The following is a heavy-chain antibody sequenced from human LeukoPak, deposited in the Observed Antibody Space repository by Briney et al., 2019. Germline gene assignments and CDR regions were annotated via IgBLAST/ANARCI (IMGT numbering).Heavy chain of an antibody. Sequence: SETLSLTCAVYIESFSGHSWTWIRQSPGKGLEWIGEINHSGNTNYNPSLKSRVTISVDTSKNQFSLKMSSVTAADTAVYYCARVAGRIGGHFDYWGQGTLVTVSS. V-gene: IGHV4-34*01. D-gene: IGHD6-19*01. CDR2: INHSGNT. CDR1: IESFSGHS. CDR3: ARVAGRIGGHFDY. J-gene: IGHJ4*02.